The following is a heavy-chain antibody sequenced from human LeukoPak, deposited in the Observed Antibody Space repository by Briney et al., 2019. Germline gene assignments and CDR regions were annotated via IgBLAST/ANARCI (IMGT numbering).Heavy chain of an antibody. V-gene: IGHV1-8*01. Sequence: ASVKVSCKASGYTFTNYDINWVRQATGQGLEWMGYMDPNSGYTGYAQKFQGRVTMTRNTSISTAYMELSSVTAADTAVYYCARSSTLDRYCTNGVCPYGDLWGRGTLVTVSS. CDR1: GYTFTNYD. D-gene: IGHD2-8*01. CDR2: MDPNSGYT. J-gene: IGHJ2*01. CDR3: ARSSTLDRYCTNGVCPYGDL.